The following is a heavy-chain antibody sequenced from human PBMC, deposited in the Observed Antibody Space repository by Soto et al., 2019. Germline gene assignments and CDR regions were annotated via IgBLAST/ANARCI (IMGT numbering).Heavy chain of an antibody. J-gene: IGHJ4*02. CDR3: ARSRGGYFDY. V-gene: IGHV4-39*01. Sequence: SETLSLTCTVSGGSLSSTSYYWGWLRQPPGKGLEWIGSIYYSQYTYYNPSLKSRVAISVDTSNNQFSLRLTSVTAADTAVYYCARSRGGYFDYWGQGTLVTVSS. CDR1: GGSLSSTSYY. D-gene: IGHD3-10*01. CDR2: IYYSQYT.